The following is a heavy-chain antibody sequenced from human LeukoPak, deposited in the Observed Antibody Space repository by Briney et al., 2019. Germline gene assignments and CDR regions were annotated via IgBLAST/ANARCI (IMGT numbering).Heavy chain of an antibody. CDR2: IKQDGSDR. J-gene: IGHJ5*01. D-gene: IGHD6-13*01. V-gene: IGHV3-7*03. CDR1: GFTFRNYW. Sequence: GGSLRLSCAASGFTFRNYWMSWVRQAPGTGLEWVANIKQDGSDRNYVTSVRGRYTISRDNAESSLYLQMNSLRVEDTAVYYCVKNLGVAGTWFDSGGQGTLVTVSS. CDR3: VKNLGVAGTWFDS.